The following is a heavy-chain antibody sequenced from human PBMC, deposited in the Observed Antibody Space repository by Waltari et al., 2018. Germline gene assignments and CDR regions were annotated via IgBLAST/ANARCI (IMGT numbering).Heavy chain of an antibody. Sequence: QLQLQESGPGLVKPSETLSLTCTVSVGSIRSSSSYWGWIRQPPGKGLEWIGSIYYSGSTYYNPSLKSRVTISVDTSKNQFSLKLSSVTAADTAVYYCARVVGFYDYIWGSYPTPGAFDIWGQGTMVTVSS. V-gene: IGHV4-39*07. J-gene: IGHJ3*02. D-gene: IGHD3-16*02. CDR1: VGSIRSSSSY. CDR3: ARVVGFYDYIWGSYPTPGAFDI. CDR2: IYYSGST.